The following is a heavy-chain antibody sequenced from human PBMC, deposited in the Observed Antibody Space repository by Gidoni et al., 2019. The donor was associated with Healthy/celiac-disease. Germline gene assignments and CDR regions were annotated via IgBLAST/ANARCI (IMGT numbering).Heavy chain of an antibody. D-gene: IGHD6-19*01. CDR2: ISWNSGSI. CDR1: GFSFDDYA. J-gene: IGHJ4*02. CDR3: AKDIGYAADSSGGYFDY. V-gene: IGHV3-9*01. Sequence: EVQLVESGGGLVQPGRSLILSCAASGFSFDDYAMRWVRQAPGKGLGWVSGISWNSGSIGYADSVKCRFTISRDNAKNYLYLQMNSLRAEDTALYYCAKDIGYAADSSGGYFDYWGQGTLVTVSS.